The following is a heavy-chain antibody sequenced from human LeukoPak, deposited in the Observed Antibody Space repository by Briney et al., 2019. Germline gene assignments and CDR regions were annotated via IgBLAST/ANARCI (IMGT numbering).Heavy chain of an antibody. CDR3: ARGARVYLREVYYYGMDV. D-gene: IGHD3-10*01. CDR2: ISYDGSNK. Sequence: PGGSLRLSCAASGFTFSSYAMHWVRQAPGKGLEWVAVISYDGSNKYYADSVKGRFTISRDNSKNTLYLQMNSLRAEDTAVYYCARGARVYLREVYYYGMDVWGQGTTVTVSS. V-gene: IGHV3-30-3*01. J-gene: IGHJ6*02. CDR1: GFTFSSYA.